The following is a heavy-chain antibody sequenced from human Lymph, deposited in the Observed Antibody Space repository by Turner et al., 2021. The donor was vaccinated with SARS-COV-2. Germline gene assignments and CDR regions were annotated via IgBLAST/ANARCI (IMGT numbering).Heavy chain of an antibody. J-gene: IGHJ4*02. V-gene: IGHV1-24*01. CDR1: GYTLTELS. CDR2: FDPEDGET. Sequence: QVQLVRSGAEVMKPGASVKVSCQVSGYTLTELSIHWVRQAPGKGLEWMGGFDPEDGETIYAQKFQGRVTMTEDTSTDTAYMELSSLRSEDTAVYYCATLKSNWKILTGRYYFDFWGQGTLVTVSS. CDR3: ATLKSNWKILTGRYYFDF. D-gene: IGHD1-1*01.